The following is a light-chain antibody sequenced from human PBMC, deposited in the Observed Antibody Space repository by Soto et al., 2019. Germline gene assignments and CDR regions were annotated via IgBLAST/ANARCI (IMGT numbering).Light chain of an antibody. CDR3: LQDYNYPFT. CDR2: SAS. Sequence: AIQMTQSPSSLSASVGDRVTITCPASQDISSDLGWYQQKPGKAPNLLIYSASSLQSGVPSRFSGSGSGTDFTLTISSLQPEDFATYYCLQDYNYPFTFGQGTKLELK. V-gene: IGKV1-6*01. CDR1: QDISSD. J-gene: IGKJ2*01.